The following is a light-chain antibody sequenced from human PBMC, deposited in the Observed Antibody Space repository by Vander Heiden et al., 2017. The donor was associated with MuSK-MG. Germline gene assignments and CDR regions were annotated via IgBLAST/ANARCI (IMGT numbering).Light chain of an antibody. CDR1: QSVSSY. CDR2: DAS. V-gene: IGKV3-11*01. CDR3: QQRSNWLT. Sequence: EIVLTQSPATLSLSPGERATLSCRASQSVSSYLAWYQQKPGQAPRLLIYDASNRANGIPDRFSGSGSGKDFTLTSSSREHEDFAVYYWQQRSNWLTFGGGTKVEIK. J-gene: IGKJ4*01.